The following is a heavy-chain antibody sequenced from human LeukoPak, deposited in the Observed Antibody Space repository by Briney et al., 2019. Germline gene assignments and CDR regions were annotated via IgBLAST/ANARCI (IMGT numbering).Heavy chain of an antibody. Sequence: GGSLRLSCTASGFTFGDYAMSWVRQAPGKGLEWVGFIRSKGYGETKEYAASVQCRFTIPSDNSKSIANLQMNSLKTEDTAVDSGVKECMTICGAVIIHGDYWGQGTLVTVSS. D-gene: IGHD3-3*01. CDR3: VKECMTICGAVIIHGDY. CDR1: GFTFGDYA. J-gene: IGHJ4*02. CDR2: IRSKGYGETK. V-gene: IGHV3-49*04.